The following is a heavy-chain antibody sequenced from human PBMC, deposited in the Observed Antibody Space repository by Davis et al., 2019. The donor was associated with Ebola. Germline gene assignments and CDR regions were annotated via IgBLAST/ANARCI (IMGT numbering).Heavy chain of an antibody. CDR3: ARGASGSYFRYRWFDP. CDR1: GGTFSSYA. Sequence: SVKVSCKASGGTFSSYAISWVRQAPGQGLEWMGGIIPIFGTANYAQKFQGRVTITADESTSTAYMELSSLRSEDTAVYYCARGASGSYFRYRWFDPWGQGTLVTVSS. D-gene: IGHD1-26*01. J-gene: IGHJ5*02. V-gene: IGHV1-69*13. CDR2: IIPIFGTA.